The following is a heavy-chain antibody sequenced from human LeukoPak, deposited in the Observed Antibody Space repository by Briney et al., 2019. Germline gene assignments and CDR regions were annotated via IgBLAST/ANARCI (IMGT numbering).Heavy chain of an antibody. J-gene: IGHJ5*02. D-gene: IGHD1-1*01. CDR1: GGTFSSYA. CDR3: ARNTESELVGWFDP. CDR2: IIPIFGTA. Sequence: GASVKVSCKASGGTFSSYAISWVRQAPGQGLEWMGGIIPIFGTANYAQKFQGRVTITTDESTSTAYMELSSLRSEDTAVYYCARNTESELVGWFDPWGQGTLVTVSS. V-gene: IGHV1-69*05.